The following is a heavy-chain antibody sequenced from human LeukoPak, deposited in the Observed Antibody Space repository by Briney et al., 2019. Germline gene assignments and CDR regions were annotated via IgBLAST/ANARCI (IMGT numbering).Heavy chain of an antibody. D-gene: IGHD6-13*01. CDR1: GYTFTAHW. V-gene: IGHV5-51*01. CDR2: IYPGDSDT. CDR3: ARQYSSSWYYFDY. Sequence: GESLTISCQTSGYTFTAHWITWVRQVPGKGLEWVAIIYPGDSDTRYSPSFHGHVNISVDKSITTAYLHWTSLKASDTAMYYCARQYSSSWYYFDYWGQGTQVTVSS. J-gene: IGHJ4*02.